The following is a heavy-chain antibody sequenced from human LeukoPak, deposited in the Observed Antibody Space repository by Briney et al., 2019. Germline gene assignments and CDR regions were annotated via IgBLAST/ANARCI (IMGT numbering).Heavy chain of an antibody. CDR2: IYYSGST. Sequence: SETLSLTCTVSGGSISSYYWSWIRQPPGKGLEWIGSIYYSGSTTYTPSLKSRITISVDTSNNQFSLRLTSVTAADTAVYYCARTRRQTTVTHHESYFDYWGQGTLVTVAS. J-gene: IGHJ4*02. D-gene: IGHD4-17*01. CDR1: GGSISSYY. V-gene: IGHV4-59*01. CDR3: ARTRRQTTVTHHESYFDY.